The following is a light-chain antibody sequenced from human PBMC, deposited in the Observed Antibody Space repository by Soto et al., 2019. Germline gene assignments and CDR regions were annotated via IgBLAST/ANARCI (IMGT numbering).Light chain of an antibody. CDR1: QSVSNS. CDR3: QQRSNWPRT. CDR2: DAS. J-gene: IGKJ2*01. Sequence: EIVLTQSPGTLSLSPGERATLSCRASQSVSNSLAWYQQKPGQAPRLLIYDASKRATGLPARFSGSGSGTDFTLTISSLEPEDFVVYYCQQRSNWPRTFGQGTKLEIK. V-gene: IGKV3-11*01.